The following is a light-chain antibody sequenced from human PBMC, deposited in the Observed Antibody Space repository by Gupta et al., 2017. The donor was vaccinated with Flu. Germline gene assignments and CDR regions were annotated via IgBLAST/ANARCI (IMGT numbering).Light chain of an antibody. J-gene: IGLJ3*02. CDR3: SSYTSSATRV. CDR1: SSDVGGFNY. Sequence: SSDVGGFNYVSWYQQHPAKAPKLMIYEVTNRPSGVSNRFSGSKSGNTASLTISGLLAEDEADYYCSSYTSSATRVFGGGTRLTVL. V-gene: IGLV2-14*01. CDR2: EVT.